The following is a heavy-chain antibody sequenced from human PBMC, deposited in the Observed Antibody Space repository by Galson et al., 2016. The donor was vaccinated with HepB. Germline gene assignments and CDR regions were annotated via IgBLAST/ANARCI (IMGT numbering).Heavy chain of an antibody. CDR1: GFTFSYYG. Sequence: SLRLSCAASGFTFSYYGIHWVRQAPGKGLEWVAVIFYDGSYKYYADSVKGRFTISRDNSKNTVFLQMNSLRLEDTAVYYCARASGSYYTPPDFWGQGSLVTVSS. V-gene: IGHV3-30*03. D-gene: IGHD3-10*01. CDR2: IFYDGSYK. J-gene: IGHJ4*02. CDR3: ARASGSYYTPPDF.